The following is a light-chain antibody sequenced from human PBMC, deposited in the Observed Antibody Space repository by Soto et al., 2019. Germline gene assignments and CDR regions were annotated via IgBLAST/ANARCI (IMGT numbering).Light chain of an antibody. CDR1: SSDVGGYNY. V-gene: IGLV2-11*01. CDR2: DVS. CDR3: CSYAGRV. J-gene: IGLJ2*01. Sequence: QLVLTQPRSVSGSPGQSVTISCTGTSSDVGGYNYVSWYQQHPGKAPKLMIYDVSKRPSGVPDRFSGSKSGNTASLTISGLQAEDEADYYCCSYAGRVFGGGTKLTVL.